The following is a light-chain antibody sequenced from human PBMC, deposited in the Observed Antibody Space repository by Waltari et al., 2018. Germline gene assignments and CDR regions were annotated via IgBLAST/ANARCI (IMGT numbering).Light chain of an antibody. CDR3: QHYGSSPFT. V-gene: IGKV3-20*01. CDR1: QSVSSNY. Sequence: EIVLTQSPGTLSLSPGKRATLSCRASQSVSSNYLAWYQQKPGQAPRLLSYGASSRATGIPDRFSGSGSGTDFTLTISRLEPEDFAVYFCQHYGSSPFTFGGGTKVEIK. J-gene: IGKJ4*01. CDR2: GAS.